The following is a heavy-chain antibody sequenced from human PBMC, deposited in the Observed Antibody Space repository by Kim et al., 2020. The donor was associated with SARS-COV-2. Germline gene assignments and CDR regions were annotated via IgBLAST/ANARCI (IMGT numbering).Heavy chain of an antibody. CDR1: GGSISSYY. CDR3: ARVRGYSGYEAFDY. D-gene: IGHD5-12*01. J-gene: IGHJ4*02. Sequence: SETLSLTCTVSGGSISSYYWSWIRQPPGKGLEWIGYIYYSGSTNYNPSLKSRVTISVDTSKNQFSLKLSSVTAADTAVYYCARVRGYSGYEAFDYWGQGTLVTVSS. CDR2: IYYSGST. V-gene: IGHV4-59*01.